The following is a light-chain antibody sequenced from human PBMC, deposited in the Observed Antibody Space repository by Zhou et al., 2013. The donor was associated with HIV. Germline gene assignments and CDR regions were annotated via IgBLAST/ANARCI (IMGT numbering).Light chain of an antibody. V-gene: IGKV3-11*01. CDR3: QQRSNWPPMYT. CDR2: DAS. CDR1: QSVDKY. J-gene: IGKJ2*01. Sequence: EIILTQSPATLSLSPGERATLSCKASQSVDKYVAWYQQKPGQSPRLLIYDASNRASGVPPRFSGSGSGTDFTLTISSLEPEDFAVYYCQQRSNWPPMYTFGQGTKLEIK.